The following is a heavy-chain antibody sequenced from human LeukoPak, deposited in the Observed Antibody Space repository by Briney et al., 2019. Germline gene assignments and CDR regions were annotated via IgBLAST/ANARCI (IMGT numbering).Heavy chain of an antibody. CDR1: GYTLTELS. D-gene: IGHD2-2*01. V-gene: IGHV1-24*01. CDR2: FDPEDGET. Sequence: GASVKVSCKVSGYTLTELSMHWVRQAPGKGLEWMGGFDPEDGETIYAQKFQGRVTMTEDTSTDTAYMEQSSLRSEDTAVYYCATELGYCSSTSCPLGYWGQGTLVTVSS. J-gene: IGHJ4*02. CDR3: ATELGYCSSTSCPLGY.